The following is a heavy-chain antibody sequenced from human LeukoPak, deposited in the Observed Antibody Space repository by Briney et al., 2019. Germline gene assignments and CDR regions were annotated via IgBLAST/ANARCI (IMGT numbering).Heavy chain of an antibody. V-gene: IGHV3-53*01. CDR1: GFTVSSNY. D-gene: IGHD6-6*01. CDR3: ARDRGSSPGDY. J-gene: IGHJ4*02. CDR2: IYSAGTT. Sequence: GGSLRLSCAASGFTVSSNYMSWVRQAPGNGLEWVSVIYSAGTTYYADSVKGRFTISRDDSKNTLYLQMNSLRAEDTAVYYRARDRGSSPGDYWGQGTLVTVSS.